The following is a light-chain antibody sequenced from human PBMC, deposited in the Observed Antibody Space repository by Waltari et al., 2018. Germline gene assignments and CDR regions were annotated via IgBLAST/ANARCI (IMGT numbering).Light chain of an antibody. CDR3: NSYSSSDTYVL. Sequence: QSALTQPASVSGSPGQSITISCTGTTDDVGLYNYVAWYQQHPGKAPKLIIYDVRKRPSGFSNRFSGSTSGNTASLTISGLQAEDEADYYCNSYSSSDTYVLFGGGTKLTVL. CDR1: TDDVGLYNY. CDR2: DVR. J-gene: IGLJ2*01. V-gene: IGLV2-14*03.